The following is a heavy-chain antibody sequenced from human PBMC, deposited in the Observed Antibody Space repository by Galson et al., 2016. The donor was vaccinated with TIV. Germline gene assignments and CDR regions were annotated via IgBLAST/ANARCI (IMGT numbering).Heavy chain of an antibody. J-gene: IGHJ4*02. CDR2: IYYNGIT. D-gene: IGHD1-1*01. Sequence: ETLSLTCAVSGDSISGYYWSWIRQAPGKGLECIGYIYYNGITYYSPSLKSRVTISVDTTSNQLSLKLTSVTAADTATYYCTRGNEGLDYWGRGTLVTVSS. V-gene: IGHV4-59*01. CDR1: GDSISGYY. CDR3: TRGNEGLDY.